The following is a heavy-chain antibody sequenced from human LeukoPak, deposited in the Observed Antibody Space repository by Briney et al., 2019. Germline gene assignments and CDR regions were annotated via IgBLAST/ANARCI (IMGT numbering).Heavy chain of an antibody. Sequence: SETLSLTCSVSGGSVISGSYYWSWIRQPAGKGLEWVGYIYYTGSTNYSPSLESRVTISVDTSKNQFSLKLSSVTAADTAVYYCARVGGGDFTGFDLWGRGTLVTVSS. CDR3: ARVGGGDFTGFDL. D-gene: IGHD2-21*02. V-gene: IGHV4-61*01. CDR2: IYYTGST. CDR1: GGSVISGSYY. J-gene: IGHJ2*01.